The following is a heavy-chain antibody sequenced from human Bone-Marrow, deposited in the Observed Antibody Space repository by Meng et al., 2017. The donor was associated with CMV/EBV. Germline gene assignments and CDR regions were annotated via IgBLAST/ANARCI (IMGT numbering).Heavy chain of an antibody. J-gene: IGHJ6*02. Sequence: SETLSLTFTASGGSISSYYWSWIRQPPGKGLEWIGYIDYSGSTNYNPSLKSRVNISVDTSKHQFSLKLCSVTAADTAVYYCARAHADSDYYYGMDVWGQGTTVTVSS. CDR1: GGSISSYY. CDR3: ARAHADSDYYYGMDV. V-gene: IGHV4-59*01. D-gene: IGHD4-17*01. CDR2: IDYSGST.